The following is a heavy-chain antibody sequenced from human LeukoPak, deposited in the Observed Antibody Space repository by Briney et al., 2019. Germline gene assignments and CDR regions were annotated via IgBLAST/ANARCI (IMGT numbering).Heavy chain of an antibody. CDR1: GFTFRSYS. CDR3: ASTHDYGDAFDI. CDR2: ISSSSSTI. D-gene: IGHD4-17*01. V-gene: IGHV3-48*02. J-gene: IGHJ3*02. Sequence: PGGSLRLSCEASGFTFRSYSMNWVRQAPGKGLEWVSYISSSSSTIYYADSVKGRFTISRDNAKNSLYLQMNSLRDEDTAVYYCASTHDYGDAFDIWGQGTMVTVSS.